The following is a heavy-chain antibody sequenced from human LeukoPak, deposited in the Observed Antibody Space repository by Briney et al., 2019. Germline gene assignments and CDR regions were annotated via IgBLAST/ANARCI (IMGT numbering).Heavy chain of an antibody. CDR3: TTDLRRALYYYYMDV. Sequence: PGGSLRLSCAASGFTFSNAWVSWVRQAPGKGLEWVGRIKSKTDGGTTDYAAPVKGRFTISRDDSKNTLYLQMNSLKTEDTAVYYCTTDLRRALYYYYMDVWGKGTTVTVSS. CDR1: GFTFSNAW. V-gene: IGHV3-15*01. J-gene: IGHJ6*03. CDR2: IKSKTDGGTT.